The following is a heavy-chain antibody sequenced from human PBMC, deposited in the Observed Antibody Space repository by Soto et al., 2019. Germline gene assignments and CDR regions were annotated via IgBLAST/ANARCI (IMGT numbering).Heavy chain of an antibody. D-gene: IGHD1-26*01. J-gene: IGHJ3*02. CDR1: GFTFSSYA. CDR3: AKDRLRVGSYSGHDAFDI. Sequence: PGGSLRLSCAASGFTFSSYAMSWVRQAPGKGLEWVSAISGSGGSTYYADSVKGRFTISIDNSKNTLYLQMNSLRAEDTAVYYCAKDRLRVGSYSGHDAFDIWGQGTMVTVSS. CDR2: ISGSGGST. V-gene: IGHV3-23*01.